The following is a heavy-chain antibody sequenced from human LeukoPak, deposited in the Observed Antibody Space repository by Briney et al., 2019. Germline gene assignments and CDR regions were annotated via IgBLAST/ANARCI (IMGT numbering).Heavy chain of an antibody. J-gene: IGHJ4*02. Sequence: ASVKVSCKASGYTFTSYYMHWVRQAPGQGLEWMGIINPSGGSTSYAQKFQGRVTMTTDTSTSTAYMELRSLRSDDTAVYYCARSAVTFDYWGQGTLVTVSS. D-gene: IGHD4-17*01. V-gene: IGHV1-46*01. CDR3: ARSAVTFDY. CDR1: GYTFTSYY. CDR2: INPSGGST.